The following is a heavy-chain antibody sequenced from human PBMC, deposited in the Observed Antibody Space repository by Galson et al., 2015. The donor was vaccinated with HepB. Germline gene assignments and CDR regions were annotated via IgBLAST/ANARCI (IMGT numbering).Heavy chain of an antibody. V-gene: IGHV1-3*01. J-gene: IGHJ4*02. CDR2: INADNGNT. CDR1: GYTFPTYA. CDR3: GRSGYSDWPFDY. Sequence: SVKVSCKASGYTFPTYAIHWVRQAPGQRLEWMGWINADNGNTKYSQEFQGRVTITRDTSASTAYMELSSLRFEDTAVYYCGRSGYSDWPFDYWGQGTLVTVSS. D-gene: IGHD5-12*01.